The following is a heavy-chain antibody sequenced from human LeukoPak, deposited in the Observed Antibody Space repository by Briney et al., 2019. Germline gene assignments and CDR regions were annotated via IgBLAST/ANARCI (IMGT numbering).Heavy chain of an antibody. Sequence: ASVKVSCKTSGYTFTTNAITWVRQAPGQGLEWVAWISRYNGDTRYAQKFQGRVTVTTDTSTSTVYMELRSLRSDDTAVYYCARDGGTAGYSSGSDYWGQGTRVTVSS. J-gene: IGHJ4*02. CDR1: GYTFTTNA. D-gene: IGHD5-18*01. CDR3: ARDGGTAGYSSGSDY. V-gene: IGHV1-18*01. CDR2: ISRYNGDT.